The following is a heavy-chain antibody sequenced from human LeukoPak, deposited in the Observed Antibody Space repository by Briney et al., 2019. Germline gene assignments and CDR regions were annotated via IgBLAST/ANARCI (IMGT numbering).Heavy chain of an antibody. CDR3: ARVSPYGDYFDY. Sequence: GGTLRLSCAASGFTFSSNYMSWVRQAPGKGLEGVSVIYSGGSTYYADSVKGRFTISRDNSKNTLYLQMNSLRAEDTAVYYCARVSPYGDYFDYWGQGTLVTVSS. J-gene: IGHJ4*02. CDR1: GFTFSSNY. CDR2: IYSGGST. V-gene: IGHV3-66*02. D-gene: IGHD4-17*01.